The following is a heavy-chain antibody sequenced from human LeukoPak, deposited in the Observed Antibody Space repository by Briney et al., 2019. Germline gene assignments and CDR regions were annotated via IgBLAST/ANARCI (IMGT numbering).Heavy chain of an antibody. J-gene: IGHJ4*02. CDR2: IYHSGST. Sequence: PSETLSLTCTVSGYSISSGYYWGWIRPPPGKGLEWIGSIYHSGSTYYNPSLKSRVTISVDTSKNQFSLKLSSVTAADTAVYYCAREGELHDYWGQGTLVTVSS. D-gene: IGHD1-7*01. V-gene: IGHV4-38-2*02. CDR3: AREGELHDY. CDR1: GYSISSGYY.